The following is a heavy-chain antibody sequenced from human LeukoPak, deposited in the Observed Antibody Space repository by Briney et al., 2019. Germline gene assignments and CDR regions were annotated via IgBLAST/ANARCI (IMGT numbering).Heavy chain of an antibody. D-gene: IGHD1-26*01. CDR3: ATEVEYSGSYLY. J-gene: IGHJ4*02. Sequence: GASVKVSCKVSRYTLTELSMHWVRQAPGKGLEWMGGFDPEDGETIYAQKFQGRVTMTEDTSTDTAYMELSSLRSEDTAVYYCATEVEYSGSYLYWGQGTLVTVSS. V-gene: IGHV1-24*01. CDR2: FDPEDGET. CDR1: RYTLTELS.